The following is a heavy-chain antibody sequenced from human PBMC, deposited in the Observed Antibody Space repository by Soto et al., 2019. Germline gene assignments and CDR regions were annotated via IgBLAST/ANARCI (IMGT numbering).Heavy chain of an antibody. J-gene: IGHJ3*02. Sequence: QVQLVQSGGEVKKPGSSVKVSCKASGGTFSSYAISWVRQAPGQGLEWMGGIIPIFGTANYAQKFQGRVTSTADESTSTAYMELSSLRSEDTAVYYCARDVPAADAFDIWGQGTMVTVSS. CDR1: GGTFSSYA. V-gene: IGHV1-69*01. CDR2: IIPIFGTA. CDR3: ARDVPAADAFDI. D-gene: IGHD2-2*01.